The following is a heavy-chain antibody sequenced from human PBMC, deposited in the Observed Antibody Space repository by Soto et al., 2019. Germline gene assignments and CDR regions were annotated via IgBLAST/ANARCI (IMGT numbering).Heavy chain of an antibody. Sequence: QVQLVESGGGVVQPGRSLRLSCAASGFTFSTYGMHWVRQAPGKGLEWVAVIWYDGSNKYYADSVKGRFTISRDNSKNTLYLQMNSLRAEDTAVYYCARENPWFGYYYGMDVWGQGTTVILSS. D-gene: IGHD3-10*01. J-gene: IGHJ6*02. CDR2: IWYDGSNK. CDR1: GFTFSTYG. V-gene: IGHV3-33*01. CDR3: ARENPWFGYYYGMDV.